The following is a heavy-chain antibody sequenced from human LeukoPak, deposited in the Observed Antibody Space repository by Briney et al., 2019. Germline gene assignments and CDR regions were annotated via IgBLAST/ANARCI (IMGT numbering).Heavy chain of an antibody. CDR1: GGSISSYY. CDR2: IYTSGIT. D-gene: IGHD3-10*01. CDR3: AREKYYYSFDP. J-gene: IGHJ5*02. V-gene: IGHV4-4*07. Sequence: SETLSLTCTVSGGSISSYYWSWIRQPAGKGLEWIGRIYTSGITNYNPSLKSRVTMSADTSKNQFSLKLSSVTAADTAVYYCAREKYYYSFDPWGQGTLVTVSS.